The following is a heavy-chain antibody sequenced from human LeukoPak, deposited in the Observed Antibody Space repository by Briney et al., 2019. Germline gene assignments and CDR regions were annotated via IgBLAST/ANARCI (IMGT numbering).Heavy chain of an antibody. Sequence: SQTRSLTFAISGDSVSINSAAWNWIRQSPSRGLEWLGRTYYRSKKYNDYEVSVKSRITINPDTSKHQFSLQLNSVTPEYTAVYYCARGPYSSGWPDFQHWGQGTLVTVSS. CDR1: GDSVSINSAA. CDR3: ARGPYSSGWPDFQH. V-gene: IGHV6-1*01. D-gene: IGHD6-19*01. J-gene: IGHJ1*01. CDR2: TYYRSKKYN.